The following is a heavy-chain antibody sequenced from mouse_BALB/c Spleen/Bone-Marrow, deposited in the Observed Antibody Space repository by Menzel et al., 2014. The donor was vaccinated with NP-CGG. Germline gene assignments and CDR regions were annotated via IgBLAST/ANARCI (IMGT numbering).Heavy chain of an antibody. CDR3: TTLARTNFDY. J-gene: IGHJ2*01. D-gene: IGHD3-1*01. V-gene: IGHV1-5*01. Sequence: VQLQQSGTVLARPGAAVKMSCKASGYTFSNYWMHWVKQRPGQGLEWIGTIYPGNSDTTYNQKFKGKAKLTAVTSTSTAYMDLSSLTNEDSAVYYCTTLARTNFDYWGQGTTLTASS. CDR2: IYPGNSDT. CDR1: GYTFSNYW.